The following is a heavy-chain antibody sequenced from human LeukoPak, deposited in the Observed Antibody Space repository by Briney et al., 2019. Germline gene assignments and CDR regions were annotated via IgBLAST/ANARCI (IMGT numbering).Heavy chain of an antibody. D-gene: IGHD3-10*01. CDR3: ARDRRFGELIKDY. Sequence: ASVKVSCKASGYTFTSYYMHWVRQAPGQGLEWMGIINPSGGSTSYAQKFQGRVTMTRDMSTSTVYMELSSLRSDDTAVYYCARDRRFGELIKDYWGQGTLVTVSS. CDR2: INPSGGST. J-gene: IGHJ4*02. V-gene: IGHV1-46*01. CDR1: GYTFTSYY.